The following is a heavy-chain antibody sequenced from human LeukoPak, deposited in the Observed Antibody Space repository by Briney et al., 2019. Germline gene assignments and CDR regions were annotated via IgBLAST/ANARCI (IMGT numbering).Heavy chain of an antibody. CDR2: ISSSSSYI. D-gene: IGHD2-2*01. V-gene: IGHV3-21*01. Sequence: GGSLRLSCAASGFTFSSYSMNWVRQAPGKGLEWVSSISSSSSYIYYADSVKGRFTISRDNAKSSLYLQMNSLRAEDTAVYYCARVRGYCSSTSCSHYYCGMGVWGQGTTVTVSS. CDR3: ARVRGYCSSTSCSHYYCGMGV. CDR1: GFTFSSYS. J-gene: IGHJ6*02.